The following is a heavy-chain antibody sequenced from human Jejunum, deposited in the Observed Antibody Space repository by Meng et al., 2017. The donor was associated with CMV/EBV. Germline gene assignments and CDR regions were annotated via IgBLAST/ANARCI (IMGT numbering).Heavy chain of an antibody. Sequence: PRKEPGRGLLKPRGPLPRPCDVSGGSIRNDQWWSWVRQAPGKGLEWIGEIYHSGRTNYNPSVKSRVSMSVDKSQNHFSLRLSSVTAADTAVYYCTTLYGDSISWGQGTLVTVSS. CDR3: TTLYGDSIS. V-gene: IGHV4-4*03. CDR2: IYHSGRT. J-gene: IGHJ4*02. CDR1: GGSIRNDQW. D-gene: IGHD4-17*01.